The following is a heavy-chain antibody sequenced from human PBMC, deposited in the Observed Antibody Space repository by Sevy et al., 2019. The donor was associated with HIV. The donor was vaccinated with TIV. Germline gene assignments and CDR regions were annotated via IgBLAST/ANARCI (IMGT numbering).Heavy chain of an antibody. CDR2: ISTNNGDK. CDR1: GYTFSSYG. CDR3: ARLALSGSGWYGNGMDV. Sequence: ASVKVSCKASGYTFSSYGITWVRQAPGQRLEWMGWISTNNGDKNYAQKLQGRVTMSTDTSTSTAYMDLRSLRFDDTAVYYCARLALSGSGWYGNGMDVWGQGTTVTVSS. J-gene: IGHJ6*02. V-gene: IGHV1-18*01. D-gene: IGHD6-19*01.